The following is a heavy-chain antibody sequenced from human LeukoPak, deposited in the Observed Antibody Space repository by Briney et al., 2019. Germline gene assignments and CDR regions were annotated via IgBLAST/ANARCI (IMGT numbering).Heavy chain of an antibody. CDR2: MKRDGSEK. V-gene: IGHV3-7*01. CDR3: ARDTSGPDY. CDR1: GFTFSNYW. Sequence: GGSLRLSCAASGFTFSNYWMSWVRQAPGKGLEWVANMKRDGSEKNYVDSVKARFTISRDNAKNSLYLQMNSLRAEDTAVYYCARDTSGPDYWGQGILVTVSS. J-gene: IGHJ4*02. D-gene: IGHD2-8*01.